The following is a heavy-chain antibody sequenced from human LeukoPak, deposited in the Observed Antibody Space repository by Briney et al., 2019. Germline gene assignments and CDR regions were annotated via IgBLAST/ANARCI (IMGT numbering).Heavy chain of an antibody. D-gene: IGHD4-11*01. V-gene: IGHV4-39*07. CDR1: GGSISSSSYY. Sequence: SSETLSLTCTVSGGSISSSSYYWGWMRPPPGKGLEWIGSIYYSGSTYYNPSHKRRAIISEDTSKNQSSPKLSPVTAADTAVYYCAREEYSDYYPRVMDVWGKGSTVTISS. J-gene: IGHJ6*03. CDR3: AREEYSDYYPRVMDV. CDR2: IYYSGST.